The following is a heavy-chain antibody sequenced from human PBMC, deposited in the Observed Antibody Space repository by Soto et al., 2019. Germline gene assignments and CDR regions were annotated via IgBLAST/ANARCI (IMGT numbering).Heavy chain of an antibody. CDR3: ANEKTQLSDYVLDS. CDR1: GFIFSTYG. J-gene: IGHJ4*02. V-gene: IGHV3-30*18. CDR2: ISYDGSNK. Sequence: QVQLVESGGGVVQPGRSLRLSCVASGFIFSTYGMHWVRQAPGKGLEWVALISYDGSNKYYADSVKGRFTISRDNSKNTLYLQMNSLRVEDTAVFYCANEKTQLSDYVLDSWGQGTLVTVSS. D-gene: IGHD4-17*01.